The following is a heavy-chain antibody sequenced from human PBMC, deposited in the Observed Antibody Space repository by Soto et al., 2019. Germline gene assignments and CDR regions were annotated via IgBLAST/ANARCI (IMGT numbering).Heavy chain of an antibody. V-gene: IGHV4-39*02. CDR2: IYYSGST. D-gene: IGHD3-10*01. Sequence: SETLSLTCTVSGGSISSSSYYWGWIRQPPGKGLEWIGSIYYSGSTYYDPSLKSRVTISVDTSKNHFSLKLSSVTAADTAVYYCASDPWFGALYYYYGMDVWGQGTTVTVSS. CDR1: GGSISSSSYY. J-gene: IGHJ6*02. CDR3: ASDPWFGALYYYYGMDV.